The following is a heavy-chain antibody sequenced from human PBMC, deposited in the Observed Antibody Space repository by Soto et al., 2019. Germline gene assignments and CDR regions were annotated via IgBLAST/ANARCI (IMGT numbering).Heavy chain of an antibody. J-gene: IGHJ4*02. D-gene: IGHD3-22*01. V-gene: IGHV1-69*13. CDR2: IIPIFGTA. CDR1: GGTFSSYA. Sequence: GASVKVSCKASGGTFSSYAISWVRQAPGQGLEWMGGIIPIFGTANYAQKFQGRVTITAGESTSTAYMELSSLRSEDTAVYYCAREYYDSSGQLDYWGQGTLVTVSS. CDR3: AREYYDSSGQLDY.